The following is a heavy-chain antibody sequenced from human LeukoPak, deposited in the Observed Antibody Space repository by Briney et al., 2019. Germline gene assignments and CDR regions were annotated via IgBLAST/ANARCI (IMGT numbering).Heavy chain of an antibody. J-gene: IGHJ4*02. V-gene: IGHV4-34*01. CDR1: GGSFSGYY. Sequence: PSETLSLTCAVYGGSFSGYYWSRIRQPPGKGLEWIGEINHSGSTNYNPSLKSRVTISVDTSKNQFSLKLSSVTAADTAVYYCARNYDSSGYTAFGYWGRGTLLTVSS. CDR3: ARNYDSSGYTAFGY. CDR2: INHSGST. D-gene: IGHD3-22*01.